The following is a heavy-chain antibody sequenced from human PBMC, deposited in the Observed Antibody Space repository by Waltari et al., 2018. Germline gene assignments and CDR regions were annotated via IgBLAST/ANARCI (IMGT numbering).Heavy chain of an antibody. CDR2: ISHTGNA. Sequence: QVELLESGPGLVKPSRTLFLTCTVSDDYINRRDFYWNWIRQPPGQGLEFVGYISHTGNAYSNPSLKGRVTISMDTSKRQFSLKLNSVTAADTAVYYCARGGAAVTRPFDYWGQGTLVTVSS. J-gene: IGHJ4*02. V-gene: IGHV4-30-4*08. CDR3: ARGGAAVTRPFDY. CDR1: DDYINRRDFY. D-gene: IGHD4-17*01.